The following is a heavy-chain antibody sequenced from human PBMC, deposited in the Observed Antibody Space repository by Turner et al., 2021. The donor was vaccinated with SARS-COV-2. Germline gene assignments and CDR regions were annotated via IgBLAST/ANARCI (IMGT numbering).Heavy chain of an antibody. J-gene: IGHJ4*02. V-gene: IGHV3-30*18. CDR3: AKQQGRYSSYMYCLDS. Sequence: ADHGFTFSSYLMHWVRQAPGKGLEWVGVIAYDGSNKDYADSVKGRFTISRDNSKNTLYLQMNSLRAEDTAVYYCAKQQGRYSSYMYCLDSWGQGTLVTVSS. CDR2: IAYDGSNK. CDR1: GFTFSSYL. D-gene: IGHD4-4*01.